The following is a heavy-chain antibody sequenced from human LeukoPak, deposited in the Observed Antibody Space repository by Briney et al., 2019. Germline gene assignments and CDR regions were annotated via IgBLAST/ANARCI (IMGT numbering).Heavy chain of an antibody. Sequence: GGSLRLSCAASGFTFGSYAMTWVRQAPGKGLEWVAVIWYDGSNRYYTDSVKGRFTISRDTSKNTLFLQMNSLRLVDTAVYYCARGAAGTGAYYYMDVWGRGTTVTVSS. V-gene: IGHV3-33*08. CDR3: ARGAAGTGAYYYMDV. CDR1: GFTFGSYA. CDR2: IWYDGSNR. D-gene: IGHD6-13*01. J-gene: IGHJ6*03.